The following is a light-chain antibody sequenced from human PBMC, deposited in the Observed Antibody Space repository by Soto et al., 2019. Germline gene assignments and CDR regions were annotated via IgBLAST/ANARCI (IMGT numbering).Light chain of an antibody. Sequence: IVMTQSPDTLSVSPGERATLSCRASQSITDKVVWYQQKSGQAPRLLIYGAFTRAAGVPARFSGSGSGTDFTLTISSLEPEDFAVYYCQQRSNWFLTFGGGTKVDIK. CDR1: QSITDK. CDR2: GAF. V-gene: IGKV3-15*01. CDR3: QQRSNWFLT. J-gene: IGKJ4*01.